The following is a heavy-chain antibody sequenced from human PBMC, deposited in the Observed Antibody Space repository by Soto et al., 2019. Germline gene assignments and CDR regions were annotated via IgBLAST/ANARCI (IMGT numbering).Heavy chain of an antibody. D-gene: IGHD6-13*01. CDR3: AKDAIMVSSSFNYFDF. Sequence: GWSLRLSCVVSGFIPSSYAMSWVRQAPGKGLEWVSGISGSGGATSYADSVKGRFTISRDNSKNTLYLQMNSLSAEDTAIYYCAKDAIMVSSSFNYFDFWGRGALVTVSS. CDR2: ISGSGGAT. V-gene: IGHV3-23*01. J-gene: IGHJ4*02. CDR1: GFIPSSYA.